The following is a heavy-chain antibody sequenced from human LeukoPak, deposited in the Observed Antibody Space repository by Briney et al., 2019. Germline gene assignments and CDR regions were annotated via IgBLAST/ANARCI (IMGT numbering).Heavy chain of an antibody. D-gene: IGHD4-17*01. V-gene: IGHV4-34*01. J-gene: IGHJ4*02. CDR1: GGSFSGYY. CDR3: ARHPGD. Sequence: SETLSLTCAVYGGSFSGYYWSWIRQPPGKGLEWIGEINHSGNTNYNPFLKSRVTISVDTSKNQFSLKLSSVTAADTAVYYCARHPGDWGQGTLVTVSS. CDR2: INHSGNT.